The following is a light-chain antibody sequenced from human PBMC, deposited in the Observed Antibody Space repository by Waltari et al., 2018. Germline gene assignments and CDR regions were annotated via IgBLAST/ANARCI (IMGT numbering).Light chain of an antibody. V-gene: IGLV3-21*03. CDR2: DDN. CDR1: TGVGSS. CDR3: QVWDSSPETVV. J-gene: IGLJ2*01. Sequence: SYVLTQPPSAPVAPGTTATIACGPNTGVGSSAEWYQQKPGPAPVLVVHDDNARPSGSPDRFSGSNSGDTATLTISRVEVGDEADYYCQVWDSSPETVVFGGGTKLTVL.